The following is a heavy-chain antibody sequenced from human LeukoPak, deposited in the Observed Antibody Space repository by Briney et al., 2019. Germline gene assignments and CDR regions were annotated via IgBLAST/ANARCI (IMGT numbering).Heavy chain of an antibody. D-gene: IGHD3-9*01. CDR3: ARGKYYDILTGPPSNWFDP. V-gene: IGHV4-59*08. CDR1: GGSTSSYY. Sequence: SETLSLTCTVSGGSTSSYYWSWIRHPPGKGLEWIGYIYYSGSTNYNPSLKSRVTISVDTSKNQFSLKLSSVTAADTAVYYCARGKYYDILTGPPSNWFDPWGQGTLVSVSS. J-gene: IGHJ5*02. CDR2: IYYSGST.